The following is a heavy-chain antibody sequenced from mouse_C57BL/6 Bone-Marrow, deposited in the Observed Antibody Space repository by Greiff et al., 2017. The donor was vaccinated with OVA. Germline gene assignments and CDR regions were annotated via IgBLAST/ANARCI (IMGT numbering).Heavy chain of an antibody. CDR1: GYTFTSYW. Sequence: VQLQQSGAELVRPGSSVKLSCKASGYTFTSYWMDWVKQRPGQGLEWIGNIYPSDSETHYNQKFKDKATLTVDKSSSTAYMQLSSLTSEDSAVYYCARHYGSSTGAMDYWGQGTSVTVSS. D-gene: IGHD1-1*01. J-gene: IGHJ4*01. CDR3: ARHYGSSTGAMDY. V-gene: IGHV1-61*01. CDR2: IYPSDSET.